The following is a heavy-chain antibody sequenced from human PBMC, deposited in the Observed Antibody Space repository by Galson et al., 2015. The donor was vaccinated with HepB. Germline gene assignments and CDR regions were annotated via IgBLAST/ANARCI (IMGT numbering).Heavy chain of an antibody. CDR3: AKAGCSGAGCYLRYSWIDS. D-gene: IGHD2-2*01. CDR1: GFTFSAYA. V-gene: IGHV3-21*06. CDR2: ITTSSSYI. Sequence: SLRLSCAASGFTFSAYAMYWVRQAPGKGLEWVSSITTSSSYIYYADSMRGRFTISRDNAKNSLFLQMDSLRAEDTAVYYCAKAGCSGAGCYLRYSWIDSWGQGTLVTVSS. J-gene: IGHJ5*01.